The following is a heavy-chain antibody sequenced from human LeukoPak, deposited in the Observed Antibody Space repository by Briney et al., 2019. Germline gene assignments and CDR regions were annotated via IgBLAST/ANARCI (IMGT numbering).Heavy chain of an antibody. CDR1: GCTFSSYG. CDR2: ISVIGGST. D-gene: IGHD3-10*01. V-gene: IGHV3-23*01. J-gene: IGHJ4*02. Sequence: GGSLRLSCAASGCTFSSYGTRWVGQAPGKGLEGVSAISVIGGSTYYADTVKGRFTISRHNPKNTLYLQMNSLRAEHTPVYYCAKDRGIISDYWGQGPLVTVSS. CDR3: AKDRGIISDY.